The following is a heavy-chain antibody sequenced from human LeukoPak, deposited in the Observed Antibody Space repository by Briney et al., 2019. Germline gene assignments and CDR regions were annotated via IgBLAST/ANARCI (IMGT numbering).Heavy chain of an antibody. CDR1: GFTFRSYD. CDR2: ISYDGSNK. CDR3: ARDSLAAAGTGRPDY. V-gene: IGHV3-30-3*01. J-gene: IGHJ4*02. D-gene: IGHD6-13*01. Sequence: GRPLRPYCAAYGFTFRSYDMHWVRPAPGKGLEWVAVISYDGSNKYYEYSVKVRFTISRDNSKNTLYLQMNSLRADDTAVYYCARDSLAAAGTGRPDYWGQGTLVTVSS.